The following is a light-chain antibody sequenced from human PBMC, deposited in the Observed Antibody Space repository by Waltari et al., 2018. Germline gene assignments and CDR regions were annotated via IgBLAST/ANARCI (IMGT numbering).Light chain of an antibody. V-gene: IGKV3-20*01. CDR1: QSVSSY. CDR3: QKYSSSPLT. Sequence: VIFTLSPATLSLSPGERATLPCRASQSVSSYLAWYQQKPGQAPRLLIDGAASRATGMPDRFSGSGSGTECTLTISSLEPEDFAVYYCQKYSSSPLTFGGGTKVEIK. CDR2: GAA. J-gene: IGKJ4*01.